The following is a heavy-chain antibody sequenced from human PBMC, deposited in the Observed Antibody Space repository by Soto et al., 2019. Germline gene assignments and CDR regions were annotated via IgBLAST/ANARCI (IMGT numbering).Heavy chain of an antibody. CDR2: ISGSGGST. CDR3: AKVGYCSGGSCSRAY. V-gene: IGHV3-23*01. J-gene: IGHJ4*02. D-gene: IGHD2-15*01. Sequence: GGSLRLSCAASGFTFSSYAMSWVRQAPGKGLEWVSAISGSGGSTYYADSVKGRFTISRDNSKNTLYLQMNSLRAEDTAVYYCAKVGYCSGGSCSRAYWGQGTLVTVSS. CDR1: GFTFSSYA.